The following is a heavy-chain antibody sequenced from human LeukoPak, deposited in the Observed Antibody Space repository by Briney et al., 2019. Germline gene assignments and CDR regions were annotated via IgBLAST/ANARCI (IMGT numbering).Heavy chain of an antibody. J-gene: IGHJ4*02. V-gene: IGHV1-46*01. CDR1: GYTFTSYY. D-gene: IGHD2-15*01. CDR3: VRDAHLVAAIDY. CDR2: INPSGGST. Sequence: ASVKVSCKASGYTFTSYYMHWVRQAPGQGLEWMGIINPSGGSTSYAQKFQGRVTMTRDTSTSTVYMELSSLRSEDTAVYYCVRDAHLVAAIDYWGQGTLVTVSS.